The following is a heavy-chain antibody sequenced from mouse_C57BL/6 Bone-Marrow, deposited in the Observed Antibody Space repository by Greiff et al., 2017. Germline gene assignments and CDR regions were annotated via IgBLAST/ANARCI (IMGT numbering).Heavy chain of an antibody. J-gene: IGHJ2*01. CDR1: GFNIKDDY. V-gene: IGHV14-4*01. Sequence: VHVKQSGAELVRPGASVKLSCTASGFNIKDDYMHWVKQRPEQGLEWIGWIDPENGDTEYASKFQGKATITADTSSNTAYLQLSSLTSVDTAVYYCTTWGDYGFDYWGQGTTLTVSA. CDR3: TTWGDYGFDY. CDR2: IDPENGDT. D-gene: IGHD2-4*01.